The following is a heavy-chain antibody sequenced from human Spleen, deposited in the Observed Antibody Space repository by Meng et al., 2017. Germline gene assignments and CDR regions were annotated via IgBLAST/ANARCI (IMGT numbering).Heavy chain of an antibody. CDR1: GFTFSASA. V-gene: IGHV3-73*01. CDR3: ARDNYGDYGYYYYYGMDV. CDR2: IRSKANNYAT. Sequence: GESLKISCAASGFTFSASAIYWVRQASGKGLEWVGRIRSKANNYATAYGASAKGRFTISRDDSKDTAYLQMDRLRTEDTAVYYCARDNYGDYGYYYYYGMDVWGQGTTVTVSS. D-gene: IGHD4-17*01. J-gene: IGHJ6*02.